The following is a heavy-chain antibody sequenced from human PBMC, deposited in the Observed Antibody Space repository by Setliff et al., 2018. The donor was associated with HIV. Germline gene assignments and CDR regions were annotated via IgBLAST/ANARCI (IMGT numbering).Heavy chain of an antibody. Sequence: GGSLRLSCAASGFTFSSYAISWVRQAPGKGLEWVSSISWSSSFIHYADSVKGRFTISRDNAKDSLFLQMNSLRAEDTAVYYCARAGVYYDSSGYCIDYWGQGTLVTVSS. V-gene: IGHV3-21*01. J-gene: IGHJ4*02. CDR1: GFTFSSYA. D-gene: IGHD3-22*01. CDR2: ISWSSSFI. CDR3: ARAGVYYDSSGYCIDY.